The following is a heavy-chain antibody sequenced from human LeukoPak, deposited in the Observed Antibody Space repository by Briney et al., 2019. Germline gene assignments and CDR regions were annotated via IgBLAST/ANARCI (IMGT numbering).Heavy chain of an antibody. CDR3: ARDSSGSYVDY. V-gene: IGHV1-8*03. J-gene: IGHJ4*02. CDR1: GYSFTNYD. CDR2: MNPNSGNT. Sequence: GASVKVSCKASGYSFTNYDINWVRQATGQGLEWMGWMNPNSGNTGYAQKFQGRVTITRNTSISTAYMELSSLRSEDTAVYYCARDSSGSYVDYWGQGTLVTVSS. D-gene: IGHD1-26*01.